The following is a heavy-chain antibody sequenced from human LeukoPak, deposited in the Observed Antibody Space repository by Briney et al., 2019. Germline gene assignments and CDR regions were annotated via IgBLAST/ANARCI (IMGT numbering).Heavy chain of an antibody. D-gene: IGHD2-15*01. J-gene: IGHJ4*02. CDR1: GFTFRNYL. Sequence: GGSLRLSCAASGFTFRNYLMGWVRQAPGKGLEWVANTKPDGTAEYYADSVRGRFTTSRDNANNFLYLQMNSLRGEDTAVYYCARDGGLHTNFDYWGQGTLVTVSS. CDR3: ARDGGLHTNFDY. V-gene: IGHV3-7*01. CDR2: TKPDGTAE.